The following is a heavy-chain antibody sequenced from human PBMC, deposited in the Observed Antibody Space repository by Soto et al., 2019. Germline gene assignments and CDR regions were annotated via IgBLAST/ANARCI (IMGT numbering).Heavy chain of an antibody. J-gene: IGHJ6*03. CDR3: ARGYYGSGGGYYYYYMDV. CDR1: GFTFSSYG. CDR2: IWYDGSNK. D-gene: IGHD3-10*01. V-gene: IGHV3-33*01. Sequence: QVQLVESGGGVVQPGRSLRLSCAASGFTFSSYGMHWVRQAPGKGLEWVADIWYDGSNKYYADSVKGRFTISRDNSKNTLYLQMNSLRAEDTAVYYCARGYYGSGGGYYYYYMDVWGKGTTFTVSS.